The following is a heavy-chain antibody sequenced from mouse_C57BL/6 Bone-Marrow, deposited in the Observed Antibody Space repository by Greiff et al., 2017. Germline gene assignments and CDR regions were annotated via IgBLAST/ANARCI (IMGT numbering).Heavy chain of an antibody. D-gene: IGHD2-1*01. CDR1: GYAFTNYL. CDR3: ARGGGNFYVDY. CDR2: INPGSGGT. V-gene: IGHV1-54*01. Sequence: QVQRVESGAELVRPGTSVKVSCKASGYAFTNYLIEWVKQRPGQGLEWIGVINPGSGGTNYNEKFKGKATLTADKSSSTAYMQLSSLTSEDSAVYFCARGGGNFYVDYWGQGTTLTVSS. J-gene: IGHJ2*01.